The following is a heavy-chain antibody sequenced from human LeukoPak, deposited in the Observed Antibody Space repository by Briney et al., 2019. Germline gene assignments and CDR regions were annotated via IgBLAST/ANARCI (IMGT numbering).Heavy chain of an antibody. CDR2: ISSSGSTI. J-gene: IGHJ3*02. CDR3: ASRETHKGYSSSWGRPGAFDI. Sequence: PGRSLRLSCAASGFSFDDYAMHWVRQAPGKGLEWVSYISSSGSTIYYADSVKGRFTISRDNAKNSLYLQMDSLRAEDTAVYYCASRETHKGYSSSWGRPGAFDIWGQGTMVTVSS. CDR1: GFSFDDYA. D-gene: IGHD6-13*01. V-gene: IGHV3-11*04.